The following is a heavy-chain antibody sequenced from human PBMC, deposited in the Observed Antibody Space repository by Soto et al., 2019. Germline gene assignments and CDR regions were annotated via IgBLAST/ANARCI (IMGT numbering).Heavy chain of an antibody. D-gene: IGHD5-18*01. CDR1: GGSISSGGYY. J-gene: IGHJ6*02. CDR3: ASLGYSYGYYYYGIDV. V-gene: IGHV4-31*03. CDR2: IYYSGST. Sequence: SEPLSLTCTVSGGSISSGGYYWSWIRQHPGKGLEWIGYIYYSGSTYYNPSLKSRVTISVDTSKNQFSLKLSSVTAADTAVYYCASLGYSYGYYYYGIDVSGQGTLGTVSS.